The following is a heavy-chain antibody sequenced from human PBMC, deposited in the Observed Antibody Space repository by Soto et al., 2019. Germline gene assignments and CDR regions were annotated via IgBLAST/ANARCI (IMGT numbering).Heavy chain of an antibody. V-gene: IGHV1-18*01. CDR2: MSGYNGNT. D-gene: IGHD2-2*01. CDR1: GYTFTSYG. Sequence: QVQLVQSGAEVKKPGASVKVSCKASGYTFTSYGINWVRQAPGQGREWMGWMSGYNGNTNYAQKLQGRVTMTTDTSTSTAYMELRSLSSDDTAVYYCARDLTVVVPAAMRGYYYGMDVWGQGTTVTVSS. J-gene: IGHJ6*02. CDR3: ARDLTVVVPAAMRGYYYGMDV.